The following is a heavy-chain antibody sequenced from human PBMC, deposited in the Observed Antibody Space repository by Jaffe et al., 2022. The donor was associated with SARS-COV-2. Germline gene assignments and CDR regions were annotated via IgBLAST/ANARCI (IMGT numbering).Heavy chain of an antibody. CDR2: INPNSGGT. CDR1: GYTFTGYY. J-gene: IGHJ1*01. V-gene: IGHV1-2*06. CDR3: ARVDIGDTAMVDEYFQH. Sequence: QVQLVQSGAEVKKPGASVKVSCKASGYTFTGYYMHWVRQAPGQGLEWMGRINPNSGGTNYAQKFQGRVTMTRDTSISTAYMELSRLRSDDTAVYYCARVDIGDTAMVDEYFQHWGQGTLVTVSS. D-gene: IGHD5-18*01.